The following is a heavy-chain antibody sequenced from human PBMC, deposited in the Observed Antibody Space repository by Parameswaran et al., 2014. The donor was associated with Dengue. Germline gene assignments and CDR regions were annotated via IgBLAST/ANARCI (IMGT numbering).Heavy chain of an antibody. CDR2: MNPNSGNT. Sequence: WVRQAPGQGLEWMGWMNPNSGNTGYAQKFQGRVTMTRNTSISTAYMELSSLRSEDTAVYYCARVRGFWSGYFGYWGQGTLVTVSS. CDR3: ARVRGFWSGYFGY. J-gene: IGHJ4*02. V-gene: IGHV1-8*01. D-gene: IGHD3-3*01.